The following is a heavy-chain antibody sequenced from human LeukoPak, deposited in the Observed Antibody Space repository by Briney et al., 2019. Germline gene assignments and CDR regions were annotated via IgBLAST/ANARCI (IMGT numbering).Heavy chain of an antibody. D-gene: IGHD2-8*01. V-gene: IGHV4-4*07. CDR1: GGSISSYY. Sequence: SETLSLTCTVSGGSISSYYWSWVRQPARKGLEWLGRLYGSGNINYNPSLQSRLTMSLDTSKNRFSLQLSSVTAADTAVYFCAREGGCTTGSCYYFDSWGLGTLVTVSS. CDR3: AREGGCTTGSCYYFDS. CDR2: LYGSGNI. J-gene: IGHJ4*02.